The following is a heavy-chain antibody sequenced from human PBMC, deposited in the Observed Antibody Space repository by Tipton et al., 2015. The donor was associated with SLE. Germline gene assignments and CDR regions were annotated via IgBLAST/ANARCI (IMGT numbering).Heavy chain of an antibody. CDR3: ARGLASRPWGLNS. Sequence: TLSLTCAVSGGSISSSNWWSWVRQPPGKGLEWIGEIYHSGSTNYNPSLKSRVTISVDTSKNQFSLKLSSVTAADTAVYYCARGLASRPWGLNSWGQGTLVTASS. J-gene: IGHJ4*02. CDR2: IYHSGST. CDR1: GGSISSSNW. V-gene: IGHV4-4*02. D-gene: IGHD7-27*01.